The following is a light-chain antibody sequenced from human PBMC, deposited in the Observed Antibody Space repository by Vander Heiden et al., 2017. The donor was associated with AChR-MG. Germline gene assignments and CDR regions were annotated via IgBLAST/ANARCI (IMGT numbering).Light chain of an antibody. CDR1: SSDVGGYAY. Sequence: SALTQPASVSGSPGQSNTISRTGSSSDVGGYAYVSWYQQHPGTAPNVIIYHVNTRPSGVSSRFSGSKSGNTSSLTISGLRAEDEADYYCGSDTTCSTLVFGGGTKLTVL. CDR3: GSDTTCSTLV. CDR2: HVN. J-gene: IGLJ2*01. V-gene: IGLV2-14*01.